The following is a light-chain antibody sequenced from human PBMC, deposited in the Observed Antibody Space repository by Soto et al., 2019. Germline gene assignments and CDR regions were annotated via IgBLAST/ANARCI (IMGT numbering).Light chain of an antibody. CDR2: DAS. Sequence: EIVLTQSPATLSLSPGERATLSCMASQSVSSYLAWYQQKPGQAPRLLIYDASDRATGIPARFSGSGSGTDFTLTIRSLQAEDVAVYYCQQYFGTPLTFGGGTKVDIK. CDR3: QQYFGTPLT. CDR1: QSVSSY. V-gene: IGKV3-11*01. J-gene: IGKJ4*01.